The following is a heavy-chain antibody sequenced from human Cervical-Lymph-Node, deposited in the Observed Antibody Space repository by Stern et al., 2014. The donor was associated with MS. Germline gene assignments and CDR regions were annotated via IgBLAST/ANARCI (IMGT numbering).Heavy chain of an antibody. J-gene: IGHJ3*02. CDR1: GGSISGHY. V-gene: IGHV4-59*11. CDR2: IYDSGST. CDR3: ARVGSSADHDAFDI. Sequence: QLQLQESGPGLVKPSETLSLTCSVSGGSISGHYWSWIRLPPGKGLEWIGYIYDSGSTTYTPSLKSRVTISLETSKNQFSLRVNSVTAADTAVYYCARVGSSADHDAFDIWGQGTTVSVSS. D-gene: IGHD6-19*01.